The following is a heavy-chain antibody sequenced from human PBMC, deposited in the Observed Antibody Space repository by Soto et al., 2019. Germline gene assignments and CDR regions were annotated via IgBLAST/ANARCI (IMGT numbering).Heavy chain of an antibody. CDR2: LSYDGTNE. J-gene: IGHJ6*03. CDR3: AMWFGEPYYYYFCMDV. CDR1: GFTFNDYG. V-gene: IGHV3-33*01. D-gene: IGHD3-10*01. Sequence: QVQLVESGGGVVQPGRSLRLSCAASGFTFNDYGMHWIRQAPGKGLEWVAVLSYDGTNEFYGDSVKGRFTISRDNSKNTVYLQINSLGAEDTAVYYCAMWFGEPYYYYFCMDVWGKGTTVTVSS.